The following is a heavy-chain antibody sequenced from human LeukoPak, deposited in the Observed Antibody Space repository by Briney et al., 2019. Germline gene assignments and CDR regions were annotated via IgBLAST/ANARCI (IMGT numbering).Heavy chain of an antibody. CDR2: IYSGGST. V-gene: IGHV3-66*01. Sequence: PGGSLRLSCAASGFTVSSNYMSWVRQAPGKGLEWVSVIYSGGSTYYADSVKGRFTISRDNSKNTLYLQMNSLRAEDTAVYYCARGSLWFGELGFDYWGQGTLVTVSS. D-gene: IGHD3-10*01. CDR3: ARGSLWFGELGFDY. CDR1: GFTVSSNY. J-gene: IGHJ4*02.